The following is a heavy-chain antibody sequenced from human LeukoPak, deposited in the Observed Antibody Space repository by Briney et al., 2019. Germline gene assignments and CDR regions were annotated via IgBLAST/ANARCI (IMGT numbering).Heavy chain of an antibody. Sequence: GGSLRLSCAASGFTFSSYWMSWVRQAPGKGLEWVANIKQDGSEKYYVDSVKGRFTISRDNAKNSLYLQMNSLRAEDTAVYYCARVYKGPRIVARAHPGGLDYWGQGTLVTVSS. CDR1: GFTFSSYW. CDR2: IKQDGSEK. J-gene: IGHJ4*02. CDR3: ARVYKGPRIVARAHPGGLDY. D-gene: IGHD6-6*01. V-gene: IGHV3-7*01.